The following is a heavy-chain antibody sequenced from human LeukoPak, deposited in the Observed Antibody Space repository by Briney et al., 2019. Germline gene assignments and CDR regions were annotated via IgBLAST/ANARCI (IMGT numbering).Heavy chain of an antibody. CDR1: GFTFDDYA. V-gene: IGHV3-9*01. D-gene: IGHD3-9*01. J-gene: IGHJ4*02. CDR2: ISWNSGSI. CDR3: AKDGVLGGLTGEFDY. Sequence: GGSLRLSCAASGFTFDDYAMHWVRQAPGKGLEWVSGISWNSGSIGYADSVKGRFTISRDNAKNSLYLQMNSLRAEDTALYYCAKDGVLGGLTGEFDYWGQGTLVTVSS.